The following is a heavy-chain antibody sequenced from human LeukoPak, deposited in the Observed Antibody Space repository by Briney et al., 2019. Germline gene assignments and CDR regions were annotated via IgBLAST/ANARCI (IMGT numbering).Heavy chain of an antibody. CDR2: IYYSGST. V-gene: IGHV4-39*01. J-gene: IGHJ3*02. D-gene: IGHD2-2*01. CDR1: GGSISSSSYY. CDR3: ARHQVRYCSSTSCYAFDI. Sequence: SETLSLTCTVSGGSISSSSYYWGWIRQPPGKGLEWIGSIYYSGSTYYNPSLKSRVTISVDTSKNQFSLKLSSVTAADTAVYYCARHQVRYCSSTSCYAFDIWGQGTMVTVSS.